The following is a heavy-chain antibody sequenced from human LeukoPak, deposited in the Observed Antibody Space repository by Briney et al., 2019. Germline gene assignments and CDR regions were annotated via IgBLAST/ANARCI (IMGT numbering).Heavy chain of an antibody. CDR1: GFTFSGRW. D-gene: IGHD2-15*01. CDR3: ARVGTATPISD. V-gene: IGHV3-11*01. Sequence: PGGSLRLSCAASGFTFSGRWMSWIRQAPGKGLEWVSYISSSGSTIYYADSVKGRFTISRDNAKNSLYLQMNSLRAEDTAVYYCARVGTATPISDWGQGTLVTVSS. CDR2: ISSSGSTI. J-gene: IGHJ4*02.